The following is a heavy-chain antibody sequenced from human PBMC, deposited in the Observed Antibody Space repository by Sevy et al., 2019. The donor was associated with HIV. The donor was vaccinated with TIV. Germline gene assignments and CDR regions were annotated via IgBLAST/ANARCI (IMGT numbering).Heavy chain of an antibody. CDR1: GFTFGDYA. J-gene: IGHJ4*02. CDR2: IRSKAYGGTT. V-gene: IGHV3-49*03. CDR3: TRGATGTTAPYYFGY. D-gene: IGHD1-1*01. Sequence: GGSLRLSCTASGFTFGDYAMSWFRQAPGKGLEWVGFIRSKAYGGTTEYAASVKGRFTISRDDSKSIAYLQMNNLKTEDTAVYYCTRGATGTTAPYYFGYWGQGTLVTVSS.